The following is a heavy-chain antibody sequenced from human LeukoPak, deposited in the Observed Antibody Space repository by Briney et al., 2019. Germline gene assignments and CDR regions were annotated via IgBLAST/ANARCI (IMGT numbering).Heavy chain of an antibody. CDR3: ARGQEMATNWLVP. Sequence: SVKVSCKASGGTFSSYGISWVRQAPGQGLEWMGRIIPILGVANYAQKFQGRVTITADKSTSTAYMELSSLRSEDTAVYYCARGQEMATNWLVPWGQGTLVTVSS. V-gene: IGHV1-69*04. CDR1: GGTFSSYG. CDR2: IIPILGVA. J-gene: IGHJ5*02. D-gene: IGHD5-24*01.